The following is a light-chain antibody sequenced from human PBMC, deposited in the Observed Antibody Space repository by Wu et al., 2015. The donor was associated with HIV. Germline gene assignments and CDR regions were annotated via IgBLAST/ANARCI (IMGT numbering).Light chain of an antibody. V-gene: IGKV3-11*01. Sequence: EIVLTQSPATLSLSPGDRATLSCRASQSITNSLGWYQQKPGQAPRLLIYDASNRATGIPARFSGSGSGTDFTLTISCLEPEDFAVYYCQQRSNWPPYTFGQGTRLEIK. CDR3: QQRSNWPPYT. CDR2: DAS. J-gene: IGKJ2*01. CDR1: QSITNS.